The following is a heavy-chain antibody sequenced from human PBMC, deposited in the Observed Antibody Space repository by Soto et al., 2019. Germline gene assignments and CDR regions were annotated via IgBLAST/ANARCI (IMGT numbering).Heavy chain of an antibody. Sequence: PGGSLRLSCAASGFTFSYYALHWARRAPGKGLEWVSSISGIRDYIRYADSVKGRFTISRDNAKTSLYLQMNSLTAEDTAVYYCAREGVHNYNEYYFDYWGQGTLVTVSS. D-gene: IGHD3-22*01. CDR3: AREGVHNYNEYYFDY. J-gene: IGHJ4*02. CDR2: ISGIRDYI. CDR1: GFTFSYYA. V-gene: IGHV3-21*06.